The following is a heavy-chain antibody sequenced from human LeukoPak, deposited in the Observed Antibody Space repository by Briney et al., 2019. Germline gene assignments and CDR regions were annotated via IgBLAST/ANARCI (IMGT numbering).Heavy chain of an antibody. CDR1: GYTFTGHY. CDR3: ARDRTRMYYDFWSGYYTVDY. Sequence: ASVKVSCKASGYTFTGHYIHWVRQAPGQGLEWMGWISAYNGNTNYAQKLQGRVTMTTDTSTSTAYMELRSLRSDDTAVYYCARDRTRMYYDFWSGYYTVDYWGQGTLVTVSS. D-gene: IGHD3-3*01. CDR2: ISAYNGNT. V-gene: IGHV1-18*01. J-gene: IGHJ4*02.